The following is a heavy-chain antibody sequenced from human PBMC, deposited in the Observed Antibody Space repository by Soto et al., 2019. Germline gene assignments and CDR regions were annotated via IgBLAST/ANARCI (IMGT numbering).Heavy chain of an antibody. J-gene: IGHJ6*03. CDR1: GFTVSSNY. CDR2: IYSGGST. Sequence: GGSLRLSCAASGFTVSSNYMSWVRQAPGKGLEWVSVIYSGGSTYYADSVKGRFTISRDNSKNTLYLQMNSLSAEDTAVYYCARGPSPTYYGSVPSYYYYYMDVWGKGTTVTVSS. D-gene: IGHD3-10*01. V-gene: IGHV3-66*01. CDR3: ARGPSPTYYGSVPSYYYYYMDV.